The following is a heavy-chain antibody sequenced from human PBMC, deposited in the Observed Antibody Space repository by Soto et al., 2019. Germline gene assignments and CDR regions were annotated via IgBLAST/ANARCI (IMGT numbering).Heavy chain of an antibody. Sequence: EVQVVESGGGLVQPGGSLRLSCTASGFSFSSYSMNWVRQAPGKGLEWVSYSNGDESNIIYVDSVKGRFTISRDNAKNSLYLQMNSLRGEDTAVYYCARDHNWAFDYWGQGILVSVSS. CDR1: GFSFSSYS. CDR3: ARDHNWAFDY. V-gene: IGHV3-48*01. CDR2: SNGDESNI. D-gene: IGHD1-1*01. J-gene: IGHJ4*02.